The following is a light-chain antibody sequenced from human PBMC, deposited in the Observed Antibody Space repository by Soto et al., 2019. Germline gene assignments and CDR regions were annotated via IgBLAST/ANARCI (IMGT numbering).Light chain of an antibody. CDR1: SGV. Sequence: QSALTQPASVSGSPGQSVTISCTGASGVSWYQHHPGRAPKLLIFEVTRRPSGVPDRFSGSKSGNTASLTVSGLQADDEADYYCSSYAGFNNFVVFGGGTKVTVL. J-gene: IGLJ2*01. CDR2: EVT. CDR3: SSYAGFNNFVV. V-gene: IGLV2-8*01.